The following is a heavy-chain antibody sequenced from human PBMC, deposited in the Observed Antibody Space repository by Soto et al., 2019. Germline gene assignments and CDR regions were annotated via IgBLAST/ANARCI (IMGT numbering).Heavy chain of an antibody. CDR2: ITGGTTGT. J-gene: IGHJ4*02. V-gene: IGHV3-23*01. CDR1: GFTFSTYA. D-gene: IGHD2-15*01. CDR3: AKGPRGHCSGATCYPFDY. Sequence: GGSLRLSCAASGFTFSTYAMNWVRQAPGKRLEWVSSITGGTTGTYYADSVKGRFTISRDNSKNTLYLQMSSLRAEDTAIYYCAKGPRGHCSGATCYPFDYWGQGTLVTVSS.